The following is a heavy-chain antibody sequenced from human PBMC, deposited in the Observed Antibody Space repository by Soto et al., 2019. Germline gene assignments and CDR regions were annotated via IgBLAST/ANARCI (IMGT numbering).Heavy chain of an antibody. V-gene: IGHV1-18*01. CDR3: ARGGAGYYDFWSGSVWFDP. CDR1: GYTFTSYG. D-gene: IGHD3-3*01. J-gene: IGHJ5*02. Sequence: QVPLVQSGAEVKKPGASVKVSCKASGYTFTSYGISWVRQAPGQGLEWMGWISAYNGNTNYAQKLQGRVTMTTDTSTSTGDMELRSLRSDDTAVSYCARGGAGYYDFWSGSVWFDPWGQGTLVTVSS. CDR2: ISAYNGNT.